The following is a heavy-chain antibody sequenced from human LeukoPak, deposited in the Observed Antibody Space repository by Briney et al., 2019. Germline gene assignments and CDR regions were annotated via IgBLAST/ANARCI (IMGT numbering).Heavy chain of an antibody. J-gene: IGHJ4*02. Sequence: ASVKVSCKASGYTFTSYDINWVRQATGQGLEWMGWMNPNSGNTGYAQKFQGRVTMTRNTSISTAYMELSSLRSEDTAVYYCAKDVQLWFHFDYWGQGTLVTVSS. D-gene: IGHD5-18*01. V-gene: IGHV1-8*01. CDR1: GYTFTSYD. CDR2: MNPNSGNT. CDR3: AKDVQLWFHFDY.